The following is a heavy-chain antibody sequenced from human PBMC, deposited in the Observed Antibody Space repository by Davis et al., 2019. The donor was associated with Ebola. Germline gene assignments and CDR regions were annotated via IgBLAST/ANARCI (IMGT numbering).Heavy chain of an antibody. CDR2: ISSSGSTI. J-gene: IGHJ4*02. V-gene: IGHV3-48*04. D-gene: IGHD5-18*01. Sequence: GESLKISRAASGFTFSSYTMHWVRQAPGKGLEWVSYISSSGSTIYYADSVKGRFTISRDNAKNSLYLQMNSLRAEDTAVYYCTSFIQDDDYWGQGTLVTVSS. CDR1: GFTFSSYT. CDR3: TSFIQDDDY.